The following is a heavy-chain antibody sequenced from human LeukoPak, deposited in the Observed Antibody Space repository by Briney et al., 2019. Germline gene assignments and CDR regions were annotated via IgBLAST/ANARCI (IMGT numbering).Heavy chain of an antibody. Sequence: ASVKVSCKASGYTFTSYDINWVRQATEQGLEWMGWMNPNSGNTGYAQKFQGRVTMTRNTSISTAYMELSSLRSEDTAVYYCARGLRGTGRNYYYYMDVWGKGTTVTVSS. D-gene: IGHD3-16*01. CDR1: GYTFTSYD. CDR3: ARGLRGTGRNYYYYMDV. V-gene: IGHV1-8*01. CDR2: MNPNSGNT. J-gene: IGHJ6*03.